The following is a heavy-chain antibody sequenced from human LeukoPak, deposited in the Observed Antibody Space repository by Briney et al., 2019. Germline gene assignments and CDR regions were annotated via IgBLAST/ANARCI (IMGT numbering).Heavy chain of an antibody. CDR1: GFTFSSYS. Sequence: GGSLRLSCAASGFTFSSYSMNWVRQAPGKGLEWVAFIRYDGSDKFYADSVKGRFTISRDNSKNTLYLQMSSLRADDTAVYYCAARPYCTTATCPKTNWFDPWGQGTLVTVSS. V-gene: IGHV3-30*02. CDR2: IRYDGSDK. J-gene: IGHJ5*02. CDR3: AARPYCTTATCPKTNWFDP. D-gene: IGHD2-8*01.